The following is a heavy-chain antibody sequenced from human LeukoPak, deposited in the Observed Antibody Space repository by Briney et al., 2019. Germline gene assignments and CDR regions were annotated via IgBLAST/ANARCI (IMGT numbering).Heavy chain of an antibody. CDR1: GFTFSNYA. CDR2: INDGVGRA. CDR3: AKEAQGCSITSCYFDS. D-gene: IGHD2-2*01. J-gene: IGHJ4*02. V-gene: IGHV3-23*01. Sequence: HPGGSLRLSCSASGFTFSNYAMSWVRQAPGKGLEWVSAINDGVGRAFYADAVRGRFTISRDNSKNTLFLQMNSLRAEDTAVYYCAKEAQGCSITSCYFDSWGQGTLVTVSS.